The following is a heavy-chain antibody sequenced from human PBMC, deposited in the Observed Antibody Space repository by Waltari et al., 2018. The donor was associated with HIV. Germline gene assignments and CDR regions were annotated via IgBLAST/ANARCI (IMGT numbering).Heavy chain of an antibody. D-gene: IGHD5-18*01. CDR2: INPRTGGT. J-gene: IGHJ2*01. CDR1: GYSFNAFY. Sequence: QVHLEQSAAEVKKPGSSVKVSCTASGYSFNAFYIHWVRQTPGQGPEWMGYINPRTGGTNYALKFQDRVTLTTETSISTAYLQLRRLQIDDTATYFCARGGWIQLWLFVWGRGTRVTVSS. V-gene: IGHV1-2*02. CDR3: ARGGWIQLWLFV.